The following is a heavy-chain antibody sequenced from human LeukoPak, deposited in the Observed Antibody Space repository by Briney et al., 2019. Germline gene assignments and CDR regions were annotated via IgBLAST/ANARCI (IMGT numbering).Heavy chain of an antibody. Sequence: GGSLRLSCAASGFTFSSYSMNWVRQAPGKGLEWVSYISSSSSTICYADSVKGRFTISRDNAKNSLYLQMNSLRAEDTAVYYCARRGIAAPNDYWGQGTLVTVSS. CDR1: GFTFSSYS. CDR2: ISSSSSTI. J-gene: IGHJ4*02. V-gene: IGHV3-48*01. D-gene: IGHD6-6*01. CDR3: ARRGIAAPNDY.